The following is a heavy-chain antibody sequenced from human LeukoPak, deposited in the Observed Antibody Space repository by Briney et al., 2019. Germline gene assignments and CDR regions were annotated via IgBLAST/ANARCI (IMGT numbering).Heavy chain of an antibody. D-gene: IGHD5-18*01. J-gene: IGHJ5*02. CDR2: ISAYNGNT. Sequence: ASVKVSCKASGYIFTSYGISWVRQAPGQGLECMGWISAYNGNTYHAQKFQGRVTLTTDTSTSTAYMELRSLRSDDTAVYYCARDTAMAYYEESYFDPWGQGTLVTVSS. CDR1: GYIFTSYG. V-gene: IGHV1-18*01. CDR3: ARDTAMAYYEESYFDP.